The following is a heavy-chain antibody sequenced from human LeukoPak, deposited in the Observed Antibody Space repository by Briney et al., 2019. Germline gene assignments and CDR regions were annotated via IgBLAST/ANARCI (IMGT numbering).Heavy chain of an antibody. CDR2: ISYDGSKK. CDR1: GFTASTKY. V-gene: IGHV3-30-3*01. Sequence: GGSLRLSCVASGFTASTKYMSWVRQAPGKGLEWVAVISYDGSKKYYADSVKGRFTISRDNSKNTLYLQMNSLRAEDTTVYYCARDFSYSPNALDYWGQGTLVTVSS. CDR3: ARDFSYSPNALDY. D-gene: IGHD5-18*01. J-gene: IGHJ4*02.